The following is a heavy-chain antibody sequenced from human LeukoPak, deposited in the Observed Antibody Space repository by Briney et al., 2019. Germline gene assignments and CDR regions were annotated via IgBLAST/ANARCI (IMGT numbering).Heavy chain of an antibody. V-gene: IGHV3-7*03. D-gene: IGHD6-13*01. CDR3: ARDTEQPFDQ. J-gene: IGHJ4*02. CDR1: GFTFSRYW. Sequence: GGSLRLSCAASGFTFSRYWMSWVRQAPGKGLEWVANIKHDGREKYYVDSVKGRFTISRDNAKNSLYLQMNSLGIEDTAVYYCARDTEQPFDQWGQGTLVTVSS. CDR2: IKHDGREK.